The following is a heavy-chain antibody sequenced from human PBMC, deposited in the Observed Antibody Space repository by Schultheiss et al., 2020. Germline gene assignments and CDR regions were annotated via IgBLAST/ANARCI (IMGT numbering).Heavy chain of an antibody. CDR3: ARVVYGDLPDAFDI. J-gene: IGHJ3*02. V-gene: IGHV4-4*02. CDR1: GGSISSGDYY. CDR2: IYHSGST. D-gene: IGHD4-17*01. Sequence: SQTLSLTCTVSGGSISSGDYYWSWVRQPPGKGLEWIGEIYHSGSTNYNPSLKSRVTISVDKSKNQFSLKLSSVTAADTAVYYCARVVYGDLPDAFDIWGQGTMVTVSS.